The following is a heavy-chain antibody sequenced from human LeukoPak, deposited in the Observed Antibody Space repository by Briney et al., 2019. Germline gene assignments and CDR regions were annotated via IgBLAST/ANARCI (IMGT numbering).Heavy chain of an antibody. D-gene: IGHD3-10*01. Sequence: ASVKVSCKASGYTFTSYYMHWVRQAPGQGLEWMGIINPSGGSTSYAQKFQGRVTTTRDTSTSTVYMELSSLRSEDTAVYYCARDRLWFGELSSWFDPWGQGTLVTVSS. CDR3: ARDRLWFGELSSWFDP. CDR2: INPSGGST. CDR1: GYTFTSYY. V-gene: IGHV1-46*01. J-gene: IGHJ5*02.